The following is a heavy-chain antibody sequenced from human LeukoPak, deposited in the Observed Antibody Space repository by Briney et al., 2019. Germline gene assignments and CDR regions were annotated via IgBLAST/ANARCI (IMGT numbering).Heavy chain of an antibody. CDR3: AIRMATVTDSFDI. D-gene: IGHD5-24*01. CDR1: GDSLTSHF. Sequence: SETLSLTCNVSGDSLTSHFWSWIRQTPGKGLEWIGYVFHSGTTNYSPSLKSRVTISLDTSKKQFYLRLASVTPADTAVYYCAIRMATVTDSFDIWGRGTMVSVSS. CDR2: VFHSGTT. V-gene: IGHV4-59*08. J-gene: IGHJ3*02.